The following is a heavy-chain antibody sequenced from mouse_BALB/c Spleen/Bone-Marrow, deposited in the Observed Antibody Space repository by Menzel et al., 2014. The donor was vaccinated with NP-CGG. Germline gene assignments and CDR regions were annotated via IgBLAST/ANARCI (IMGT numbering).Heavy chain of an antibody. J-gene: IGHJ4*01. CDR2: INSGGVNT. D-gene: IGHD4-1*01. V-gene: IGHV5-6*02. Sequence: TPDKRLEWVATINSGGVNTYYIDSVKGRFTISRDNAKNTLYLQMSSLKSEDTAMYHCARRGNWDGRAAMDYWGQGTSVTVSS. CDR3: ARRGNWDGRAAMDY.